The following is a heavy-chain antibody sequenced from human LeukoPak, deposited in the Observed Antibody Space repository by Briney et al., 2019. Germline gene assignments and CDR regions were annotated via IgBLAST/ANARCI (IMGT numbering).Heavy chain of an antibody. V-gene: IGHV4-59*01. Sequence: PSETLSLTCTVSGVSISSYYWSWIRQPPGKGLEWIGYIYYSGSTNYNPSLKSRVTISVDTSKNQFSLNLSSVTAADTAVHYCARAPAAGRGNYFDYWGQGTLVTVSS. CDR2: IYYSGST. J-gene: IGHJ4*02. CDR3: ARAPAAGRGNYFDY. CDR1: GVSISSYY. D-gene: IGHD6-13*01.